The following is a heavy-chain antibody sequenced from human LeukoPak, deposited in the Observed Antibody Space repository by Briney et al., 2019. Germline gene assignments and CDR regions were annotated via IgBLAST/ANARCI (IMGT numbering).Heavy chain of an antibody. J-gene: IGHJ4*02. CDR1: GFTFSDYW. D-gene: IGHD3-10*01. Sequence: GGSLRLSCAASGFTFSDYWMHWVRQAPGKGLVWVSRIKNDGGTTNYADSVKGRFTISRDNAKNTLYLQLDSLRAEDTAICYCARGIARGSGSTQGYWGQGTLVTISS. V-gene: IGHV3-74*01. CDR2: IKNDGGTT. CDR3: ARGIARGSGSTQGY.